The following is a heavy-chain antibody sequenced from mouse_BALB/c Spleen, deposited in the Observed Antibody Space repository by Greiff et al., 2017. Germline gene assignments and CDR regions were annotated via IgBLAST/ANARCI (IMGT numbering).Heavy chain of an antibody. CDR2: IYPGNSDT. CDR1: GYTFTSYW. V-gene: IGHV1-5*01. Sequence: VQLQQSGTVLARPGASVKMSCKASGYTFTSYWMHWVKQRPGQGLEWIGAIYPGNSDTSYNQKFKGKAKLTAVTSTSTAYMELSSLTNEDSAVYYCTVYYYGSSYGYWGQGTTLTVSS. J-gene: IGHJ2*01. D-gene: IGHD1-1*01. CDR3: TVYYYGSSYGY.